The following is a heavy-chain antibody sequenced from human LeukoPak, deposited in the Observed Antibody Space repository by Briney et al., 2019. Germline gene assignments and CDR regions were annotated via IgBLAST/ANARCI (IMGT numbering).Heavy chain of an antibody. J-gene: IGHJ4*02. CDR2: IYYSGST. CDR1: GGSISSSSYY. V-gene: IGHV4-39*07. D-gene: IGHD5-18*01. CDR3: ARVYTAMVDY. Sequence: ASETLSLTCTVSGGSISSSSYYWGWIRQPPGKGLEWIGSIYYSGSTYYNPSLKSRVTISVDTSKNQFSLKLSSVTAADTAVYYCARVYTAMVDYWGQGTLVTVSS.